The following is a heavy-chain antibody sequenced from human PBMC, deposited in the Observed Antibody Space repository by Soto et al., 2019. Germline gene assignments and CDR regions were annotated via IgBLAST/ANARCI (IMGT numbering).Heavy chain of an antibody. CDR2: IYYSGST. Sequence: QVQLQESGPGLVKPSQTLSLTCTVSGGSISSGGYYWSWIRQHPGKGLEWIGYIYYSGSTYYNPSLKSRVTISVDTSKNQFYLKLSSVTAADTAVYYCARSGGFLEWLLVGGYYGMDVWGQGTTVTVSS. V-gene: IGHV4-31*03. CDR3: ARSGGFLEWLLVGGYYGMDV. CDR1: GGSISSGGYY. J-gene: IGHJ6*02. D-gene: IGHD3-3*01.